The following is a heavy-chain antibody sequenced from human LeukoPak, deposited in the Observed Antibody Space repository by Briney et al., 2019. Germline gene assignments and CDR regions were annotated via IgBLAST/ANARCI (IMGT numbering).Heavy chain of an antibody. CDR2: TIPIFGTA. D-gene: IGHD4-17*01. Sequence: SVKVSCKASGGTFSSYAISWVRQAPGQGLEWMGGTIPIFGTANYAQKFQGRVTITADESTSTAYMELSSLRSEDTAVYYCARDPPESDGDYSYYYYYMDVWGKGTTVTVSS. J-gene: IGHJ6*03. V-gene: IGHV1-69*13. CDR3: ARDPPESDGDYSYYYYYMDV. CDR1: GGTFSSYA.